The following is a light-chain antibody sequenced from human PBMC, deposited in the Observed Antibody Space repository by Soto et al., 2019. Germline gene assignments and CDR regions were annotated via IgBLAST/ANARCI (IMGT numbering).Light chain of an antibody. V-gene: IGKV1-39*01. CDR1: QSISSY. CDR2: AAS. CDR3: QPSYSTPRA. J-gene: IGKJ3*01. Sequence: DIQMTQSPSSLSASVGDIVTITCRARQSISSYLNWYQQKPWKAPQLLIYAASSLQSGVPSRFSGSGSGTDFTLTISSLQTEDFATYVCQPSYSTPRAFGPGTKVDIK.